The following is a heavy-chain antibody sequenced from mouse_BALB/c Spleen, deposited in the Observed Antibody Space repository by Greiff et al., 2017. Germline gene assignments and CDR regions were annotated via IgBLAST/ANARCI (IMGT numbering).Heavy chain of an antibody. CDR2: IRNKANGYTT. CDR3: ARGGPFFYDSLYYYAMDY. Sequence: EVKLVESGGGLVQPGGSLRLSCATSGFTFTDYYMSWVRQPPGKALEWLGFIRNKANGYTTEYSASVKGRFTISRDNSQSILYLQMNTLRAEDSATYYCARGGPFFYDSLYYYAMDYWGQGTSVTVSS. D-gene: IGHD2-4*01. V-gene: IGHV7-3*02. CDR1: GFTFTDYY. J-gene: IGHJ4*01.